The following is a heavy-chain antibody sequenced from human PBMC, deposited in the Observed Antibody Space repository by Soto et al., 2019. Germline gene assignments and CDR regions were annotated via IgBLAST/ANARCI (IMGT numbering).Heavy chain of an antibody. J-gene: IGHJ4*02. CDR1: GGTFSTYA. Sequence: QVQLVQSGAEVKKPESSVKVSCKAPGGTFSTYAISWVRQAPGQGLEWMGGMIPMFGTANYAQRCQDRVTITEDESTNTVYMELSRRRSEDTAVYFCASGIQLWLRRINNGYSGWGQGTLVTVSS. D-gene: IGHD5-18*01. CDR2: MIPMFGTA. CDR3: ASGIQLWLRRINNGYSG. V-gene: IGHV1-69*12.